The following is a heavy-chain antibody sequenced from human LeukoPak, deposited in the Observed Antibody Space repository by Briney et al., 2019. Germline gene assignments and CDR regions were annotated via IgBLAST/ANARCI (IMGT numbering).Heavy chain of an antibody. CDR1: GGSISSGGYY. J-gene: IGHJ6*04. CDR2: IYYSGST. CDR3: ARDSPPWIAAAGTDYYYGMDV. V-gene: IGHV4-31*03. D-gene: IGHD6-13*01. Sequence: PSETLSLTCTVSGGSISSGGYYWSWIRQHPGKGLEWIGYIYYSGSTYYNPSLKRRVTISVDTSKNQFSLKLSSVTAADTAVYYCARDSPPWIAAAGTDYYYGMDVWGKGTTATVSS.